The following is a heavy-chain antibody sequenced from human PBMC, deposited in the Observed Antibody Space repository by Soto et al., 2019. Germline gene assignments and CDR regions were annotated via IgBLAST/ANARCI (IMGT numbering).Heavy chain of an antibody. CDR2: IIPIFGTA. V-gene: IGHV1-69*13. D-gene: IGHD6-13*01. CDR3: ATSTAAPSSSSWLFDY. J-gene: IGHJ4*02. CDR1: GGTFSSYA. Sequence: ASVKVSCKASGGTFSSYAISWVRQAPGQGLEWMGGIIPIFGTANYAQKFQGRVTITADESTSTAYTELSSLRSEDTAVYYCATSTAAPSSSSWLFDYWGQGTLVTVSS.